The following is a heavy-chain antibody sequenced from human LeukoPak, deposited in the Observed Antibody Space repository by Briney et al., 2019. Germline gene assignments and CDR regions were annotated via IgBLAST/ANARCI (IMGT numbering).Heavy chain of an antibody. Sequence: GASVKVSCKASGYTFTSYGISWVRQAPGQGLEWMGWISAYDGNTNYAQKLQGRVTMTTDTSTSTAYMELRSLRSDDTAVYYCARAMYYDSSGSDVFDIWGQGTMVTVSS. J-gene: IGHJ3*02. CDR3: ARAMYYDSSGSDVFDI. CDR2: ISAYDGNT. CDR1: GYTFTSYG. D-gene: IGHD3-22*01. V-gene: IGHV1-18*01.